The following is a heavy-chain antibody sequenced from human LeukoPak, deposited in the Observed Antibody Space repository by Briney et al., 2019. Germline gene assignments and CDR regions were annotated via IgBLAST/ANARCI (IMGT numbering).Heavy chain of an antibody. D-gene: IGHD3-3*01. V-gene: IGHV3-23*01. CDR1: GFTFSSYA. Sequence: PGGSLRLSCAASGFTFSSYAMSWVRQAPGKGLEWVSAISGSGGSTYYADSVKGRFTISRDNSKNTLFLQVNSLRDEDTAVYYCAKAKLQRVTVFGVVYYFDSWGPGTLVSVSS. CDR2: ISGSGGST. J-gene: IGHJ4*02. CDR3: AKAKLQRVTVFGVVYYFDS.